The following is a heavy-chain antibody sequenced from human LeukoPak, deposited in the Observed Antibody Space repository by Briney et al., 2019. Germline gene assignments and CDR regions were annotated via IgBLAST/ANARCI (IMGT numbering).Heavy chain of an antibody. Sequence: SETLSLTCTVSGGSISSSSSYWGGMRQPPGKGLEWIGHIFHSRRTSYNPSLISRVTISVDTSKNQFSLKMNPVTAADPSMYNGSGRSIDYWGQGTLVIVS. D-gene: IGHD1-26*01. J-gene: IGHJ4*02. V-gene: IGHV4-39*01. CDR1: GGSISSSSSY. CDR3: SGRSIDY. CDR2: IFHSRRT.